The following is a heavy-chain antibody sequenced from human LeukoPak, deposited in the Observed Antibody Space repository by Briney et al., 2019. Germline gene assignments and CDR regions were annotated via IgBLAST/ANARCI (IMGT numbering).Heavy chain of an antibody. CDR3: ARELISTTWRGNRSYFDL. J-gene: IGHJ2*01. V-gene: IGHV3-30*03. CDR1: GFTFSSYG. CDR2: ISYDGSNK. D-gene: IGHD1-1*01. Sequence: GGSLRLSCAASGFTFSSYGMHWVRQAPGKGLEWVAVISYDGSNKYYADSVKGRFTISRDNPKKTLYLQMNSLRAEDTAVYYCARELISTTWRGNRSYFDLWGRGTLVTVSS.